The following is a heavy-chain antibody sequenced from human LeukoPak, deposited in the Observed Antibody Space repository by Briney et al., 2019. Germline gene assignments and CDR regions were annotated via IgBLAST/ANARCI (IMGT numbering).Heavy chain of an antibody. D-gene: IGHD2-21*01. CDR2: IRSKAHGGAT. V-gene: IGHV3-49*04. Sequence: GGSLRLSCAASGFTFSNYEMSWVRQAPGKGLEWVGFIRSKAHGGATEYAASVKGRFTVSRDDSKSIFYLQMNSLKTEDTAVYYCTRHIVGPRTFFDYWGQGALVTVSS. J-gene: IGHJ4*02. CDR1: GFTFSNYE. CDR3: TRHIVGPRTFFDY.